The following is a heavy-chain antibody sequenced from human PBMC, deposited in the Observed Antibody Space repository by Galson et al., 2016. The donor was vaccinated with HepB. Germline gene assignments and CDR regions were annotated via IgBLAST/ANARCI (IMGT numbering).Heavy chain of an antibody. D-gene: IGHD4-17*01. J-gene: IGHJ1*01. Sequence: SLRLSCAASGFTFSSYSMNWVRQAPGKGLEWVSSISSSSSYIYYADSVKGRFTISRDNAKNSLYLQMNSLRAEDTAVYYCARDWNPNYWGVTTPEYFQHWGQGTLVTVSS. CDR1: GFTFSSYS. V-gene: IGHV3-21*01. CDR2: ISSSSSYI. CDR3: ARDWNPNYWGVTTPEYFQH.